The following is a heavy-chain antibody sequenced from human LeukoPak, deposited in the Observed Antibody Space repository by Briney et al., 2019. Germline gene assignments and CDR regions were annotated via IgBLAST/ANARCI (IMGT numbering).Heavy chain of an antibody. Sequence: GGSLRLSCAASGFTFSSYSMNWVRQAPGKGLEWVSSISSSSSYIYYADSVKGRFTISRDNAKNSLYLQMNSLRAEDTAVYYCARDSEPGGYDPYYYGMDGWGQGTTVTVSS. D-gene: IGHD5-12*01. CDR2: ISSSSSYI. V-gene: IGHV3-21*01. CDR1: GFTFSSYS. CDR3: ARDSEPGGYDPYYYGMDG. J-gene: IGHJ6*02.